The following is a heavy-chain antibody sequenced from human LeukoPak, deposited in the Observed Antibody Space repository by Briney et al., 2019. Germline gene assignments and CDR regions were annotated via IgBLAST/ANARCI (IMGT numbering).Heavy chain of an antibody. D-gene: IGHD5-12*01. Sequence: SETLSLTCTVSSGSISSSSYYWGWIRQPPGKGLEWIGSIYYSGSTYYNPSLKSRVTLSVDTSNNQFSLKLSSVTAADTAVYYCAREPIILGWVDFWGQGTLVTVSS. CDR1: SGSISSSSYY. CDR2: IYYSGST. V-gene: IGHV4-39*07. CDR3: AREPIILGWVDF. J-gene: IGHJ4*02.